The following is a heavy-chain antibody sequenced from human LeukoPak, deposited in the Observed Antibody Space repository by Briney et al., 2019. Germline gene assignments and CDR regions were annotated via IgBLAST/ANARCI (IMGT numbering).Heavy chain of an antibody. CDR1: GFTFSSYG. CDR3: ARVLAIVRGIIDH. Sequence: PGGSLRLSCAASGFTFSSYGMHWVRQAPGKGLEWVAFIRYDGSNKYYADSVKGRFTISRDNSKNTLFLQMNSLRAEDTAVYYCARVLAIVRGIIDHWGQGTLVTVSS. CDR2: IRYDGSNK. J-gene: IGHJ4*02. V-gene: IGHV3-30*02. D-gene: IGHD3-10*01.